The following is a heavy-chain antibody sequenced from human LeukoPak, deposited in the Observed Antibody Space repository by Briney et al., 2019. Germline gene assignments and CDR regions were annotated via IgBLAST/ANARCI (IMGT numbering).Heavy chain of an antibody. CDR1: GFTFNSYG. J-gene: IGHJ4*02. V-gene: IGHV3-30*03. D-gene: IGHD6-19*01. CDR2: ISYDGSNK. CDR3: AREGGSGWALDY. Sequence: PGGSLRLSCAASGFTFNSYGMHWVRQAPGKGLEWVAVISYDGSNKYYADSVKGRFTISRDNSKNTLYLQMNSLRAEDTAVYYCAREGGSGWALDYWGQGTLVTVSS.